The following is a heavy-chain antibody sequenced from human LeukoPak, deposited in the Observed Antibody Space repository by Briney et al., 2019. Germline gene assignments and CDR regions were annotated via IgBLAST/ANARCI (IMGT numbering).Heavy chain of an antibody. Sequence: SETLSLTCTVSGGSISSYYWSWIRQPPGKGLEWIGYIYYSGSTYYNPSLKSRVTISVDTSKNQFSLKLSSVTAADTAVHYCARGREGYGSGSYDYWGQGTLVTVSS. CDR2: IYYSGST. D-gene: IGHD3-10*01. CDR3: ARGREGYGSGSYDY. J-gene: IGHJ4*02. V-gene: IGHV4-59*12. CDR1: GGSISSYY.